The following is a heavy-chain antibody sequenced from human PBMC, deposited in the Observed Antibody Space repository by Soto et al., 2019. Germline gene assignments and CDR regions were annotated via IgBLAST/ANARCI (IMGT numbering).Heavy chain of an antibody. J-gene: IGHJ4*02. D-gene: IGHD6-13*01. CDR3: ARPEPDLLAAGRVFDY. CDR1: GDSVSSNSAA. CDR2: TYYRSKWYN. V-gene: IGHV6-1*01. Sequence: SQTLSLTCAISGDSVSSNSAAWNWIRQSPSRGLEWLGRTYYRSKWYNDYAVSVKSRITINPDTSKNQFSLQLNSVTPEDTAVYYCARPEPDLLAAGRVFDYWGQGTLVTVSS.